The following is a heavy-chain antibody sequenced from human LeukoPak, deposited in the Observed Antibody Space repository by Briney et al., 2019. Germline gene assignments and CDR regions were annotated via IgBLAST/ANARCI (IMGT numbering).Heavy chain of an antibody. J-gene: IGHJ5*02. CDR3: ARASYDSSGYYYNWFDP. V-gene: IGHV3-33*01. CDR2: IWYDGSNK. D-gene: IGHD3-22*01. Sequence: PGRSLRLSCAASGFTFSSYGMHWVRQAPGKRLEWVAVIWYDGSNKYYADSVKGRFTISRDNSKNTLYLQMNSLRAEDTAVYYCARASYDSSGYYYNWFDPWGQGTLVTVSS. CDR1: GFTFSSYG.